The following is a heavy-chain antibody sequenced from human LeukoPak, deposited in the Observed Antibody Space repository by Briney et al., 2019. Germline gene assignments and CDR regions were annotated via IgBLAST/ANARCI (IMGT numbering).Heavy chain of an antibody. CDR1: GFTFSSYT. CDR2: ITTGDGNT. D-gene: IGHD3-3*01. Sequence: SRGSLRLSCTASGFTFSSYTMTWVRQAPGKGLKWVSTITTGDGNTYYADSVKGRFTVSRDDSKNTLYLQMNSLRSDDTAVYYCARGGYDFVYYYYGMDVWGQGTTVTVSS. CDR3: ARGGYDFVYYYYGMDV. J-gene: IGHJ6*02. V-gene: IGHV3-23*01.